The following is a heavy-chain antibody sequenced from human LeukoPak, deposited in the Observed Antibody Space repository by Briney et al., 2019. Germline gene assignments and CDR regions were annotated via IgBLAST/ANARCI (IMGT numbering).Heavy chain of an antibody. V-gene: IGHV1-8*01. Sequence: ASVKVSCKASGYTFTSYDFNWVRQATGQRPEWMGWMSPNSGDTGYAQNFQGRVTMTRNTSITTAYMELSSLTSEDTAVYYCARAIGVPGTSRACHYWGQGILVTVSS. CDR2: MSPNSGDT. D-gene: IGHD6-19*01. CDR3: ARAIGVPGTSRACHY. CDR1: GYTFTSYD. J-gene: IGHJ4*02.